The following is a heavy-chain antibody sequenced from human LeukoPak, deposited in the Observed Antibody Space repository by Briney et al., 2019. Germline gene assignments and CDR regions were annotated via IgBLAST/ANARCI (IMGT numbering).Heavy chain of an antibody. J-gene: IGHJ4*02. CDR2: IIPIFGTA. V-gene: IGHV1-69*13. D-gene: IGHD6-13*01. CDR1: GGTFSSYA. CDR3: ARSVLAALYYFDC. Sequence: SVKVSCKASGGTFSSYAISWVRQAPGQGLEWMGGIIPIFGTANYAQKFQGRVTITADESTSTAYMELSSLRSEDTAVYYCARSVLAALYYFDCWGQGTLVTVSS.